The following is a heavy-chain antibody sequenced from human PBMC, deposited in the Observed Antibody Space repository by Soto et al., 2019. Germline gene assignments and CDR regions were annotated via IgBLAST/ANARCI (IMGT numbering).Heavy chain of an antibody. Sequence: ASVKVSCKASGGTFSKNTVSWVRQAPGQGLEWMGGIMPVFGRPNYAQKFQGRVTITADEYTRTAYMELSRLKSDDTAVYYCARQFDYDTSGYYYAYWGQGTQVTVSS. V-gene: IGHV1-69*13. CDR2: IMPVFGRP. J-gene: IGHJ4*02. CDR3: ARQFDYDTSGYYYAY. D-gene: IGHD3-22*01. CDR1: GGTFSKNT.